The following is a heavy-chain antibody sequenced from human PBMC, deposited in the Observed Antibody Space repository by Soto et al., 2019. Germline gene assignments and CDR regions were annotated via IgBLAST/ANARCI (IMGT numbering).Heavy chain of an antibody. CDR1: GGSISSGGYY. V-gene: IGHV4-31*03. Sequence: QVQLQESGPGLVKPSQTLSLTCTVSGGSISSGGYYWSWIRQHPGKGLEWIGYIYYSGSTYYNPSLKSRLTISVDTSKNQFSLKLTSVSAADTAVYYCARDLEGRWFDPWGQGTLVTVSS. J-gene: IGHJ5*02. CDR2: IYYSGST. D-gene: IGHD3-10*01. CDR3: ARDLEGRWFDP.